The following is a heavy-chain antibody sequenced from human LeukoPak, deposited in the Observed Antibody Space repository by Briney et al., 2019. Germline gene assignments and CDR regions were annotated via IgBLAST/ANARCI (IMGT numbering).Heavy chain of an antibody. D-gene: IGHD2-2*01. CDR2: IYYSGTT. Sequence: SETLSLTCTVSGGSISSYYWSWIRQPPGKGLEWIGYIYYSGTTNYNPSLKSRVTISVDTSKNQFSLKLSSVTAADTAVYYCARGSVSGYCSSTSCYPFDYWGQGTLVTVSS. CDR3: ARGSVSGYCSSTSCYPFDY. V-gene: IGHV4-59*12. J-gene: IGHJ4*02. CDR1: GGSISSYY.